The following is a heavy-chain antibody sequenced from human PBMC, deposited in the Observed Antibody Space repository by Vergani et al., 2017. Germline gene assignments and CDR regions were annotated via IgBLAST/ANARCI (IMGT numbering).Heavy chain of an antibody. J-gene: IGHJ4*02. V-gene: IGHV4-61*02. CDR1: GGSINSHNYY. CDR3: ARGRCLGGSCYKPLFDY. CDR2: IHTSGRT. Sequence: QVQLQESGPGLVKPSQTLSLTCTVSGGSINSHNYYWSWIRQPAGKGLEWIGRIHTSGRTNYNPSLKSRVTMSEATSKNQFSLNLTSVTAADTAVYFCARGRCLGGSCYKPLFDYWGQGILVTVSS. D-gene: IGHD2-15*01.